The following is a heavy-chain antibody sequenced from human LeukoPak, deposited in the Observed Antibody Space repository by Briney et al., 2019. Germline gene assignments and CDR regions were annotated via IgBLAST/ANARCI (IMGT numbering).Heavy chain of an antibody. Sequence: VASVKVSCKASGDSFTAYHMHWVRQAPGQGLEWMGGIDPNSGDTNYAQKFQGRVTMTRDASFSTAYMELSRLRSDDTAVYYCARPGLPIYFYDSSADGHAFDIWGQGTMVTVSS. V-gene: IGHV1-2*02. D-gene: IGHD3-22*01. CDR1: GDSFTAYH. CDR2: IDPNSGDT. CDR3: ARPGLPIYFYDSSADGHAFDI. J-gene: IGHJ3*02.